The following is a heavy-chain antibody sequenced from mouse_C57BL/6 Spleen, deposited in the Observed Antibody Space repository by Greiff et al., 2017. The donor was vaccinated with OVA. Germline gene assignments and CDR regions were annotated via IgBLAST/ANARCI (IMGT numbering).Heavy chain of an antibody. CDR1: GYTFTSYG. Sequence: VKLVESGAELARPGASVKLSCQASGYTFTSYGISWVKQRTGPGLEWIGEIYPRSGNTYYNEKFKGKATLTADKSSSTAYMELRSLTSEDSAVYFCARGARGYAMDYWGQGTSVTVSS. V-gene: IGHV1-81*01. CDR2: IYPRSGNT. CDR3: ARGARGYAMDY. D-gene: IGHD3-3*01. J-gene: IGHJ4*01.